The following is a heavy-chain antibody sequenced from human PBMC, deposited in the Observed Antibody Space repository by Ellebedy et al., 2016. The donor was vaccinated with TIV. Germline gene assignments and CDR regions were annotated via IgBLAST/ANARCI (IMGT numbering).Heavy chain of an antibody. D-gene: IGHD1-26*01. CDR3: ASRASGRSDLGRVVYFDY. CDR2: MSYSGST. CDR1: GASITTYY. Sequence: MPSETLSLTCNVSGASITTYYWNWIRQSPGKGLEWSGYMSYSGSTNYNHSLKSRVTISVDTSKNQFSLRLSSVTAADTAVYYCASRASGRSDLGRVVYFDYWGQGTLVTVSS. J-gene: IGHJ4*02. V-gene: IGHV4-59*08.